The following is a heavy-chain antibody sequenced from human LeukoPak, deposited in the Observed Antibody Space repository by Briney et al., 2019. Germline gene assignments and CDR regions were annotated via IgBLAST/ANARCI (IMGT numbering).Heavy chain of an antibody. Sequence: PGGSLRLSCAASGFTFSSYAMSWVRQAPGKGLEWVSAISGSGGSTYYADSVKGRFTISRDNSKNTLYLQMNSLRAEDTAVYYCAKLGDYDILTGYSEFDYWGQGTLVTVSS. J-gene: IGHJ4*02. CDR1: GFTFSSYA. CDR3: AKLGDYDILTGYSEFDY. CDR2: ISGSGGST. D-gene: IGHD3-9*01. V-gene: IGHV3-23*01.